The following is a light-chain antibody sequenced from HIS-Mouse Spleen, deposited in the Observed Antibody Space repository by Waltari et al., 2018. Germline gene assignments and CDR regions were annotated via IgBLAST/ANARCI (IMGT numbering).Light chain of an antibody. V-gene: IGLV3-1*01. Sequence: SYELTQPPSVSVSPGQTASITCSGDKLGDKYACWYQQKPGQSPVLVIYQDSKRPSGSTERMSGSNDGNTATLTISGTQAMDEADYYCQAWDSSTAVFGGGTKLTVL. J-gene: IGLJ2*01. CDR3: QAWDSSTAV. CDR1: KLGDKY. CDR2: QDS.